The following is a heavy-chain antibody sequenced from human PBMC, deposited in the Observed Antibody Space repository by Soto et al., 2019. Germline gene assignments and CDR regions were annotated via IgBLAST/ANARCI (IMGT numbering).Heavy chain of an antibody. J-gene: IGHJ4*02. CDR2: FSGGGGT. D-gene: IGHD6-19*01. Sequence: EVQLLESGGGLVQPGGSLRLSCATSGVTFSNYAMSWVRQAPGKGLEWVSSFSGGGGTYYADSVKGRFTISRDNSKNTLYLQMNSLRSEDTALYFCARVRGTRSGWTHFDLWGQGTLVTVSS. V-gene: IGHV3-23*01. CDR3: ARVRGTRSGWTHFDL. CDR1: GVTFSNYA.